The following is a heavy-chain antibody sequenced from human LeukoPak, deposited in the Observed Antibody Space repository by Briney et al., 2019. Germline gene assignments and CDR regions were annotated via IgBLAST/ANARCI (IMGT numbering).Heavy chain of an antibody. V-gene: IGHV4-34*01. CDR3: AERGSGWYFHN. J-gene: IGHJ4*02. Sequence: SETLSLTCAVYGGSFSGYYWSWIRQPPGKGLEWIGEINHSGSTNYNPSLKSRVTISVDTSKNQFSLKLTSVTAADTAVYYCAERGSGWYFHNWGQGTLVTVSS. CDR2: INHSGST. CDR1: GGSFSGYY. D-gene: IGHD6-19*01.